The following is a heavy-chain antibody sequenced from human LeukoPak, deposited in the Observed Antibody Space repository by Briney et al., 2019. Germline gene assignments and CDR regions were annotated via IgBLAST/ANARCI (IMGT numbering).Heavy chain of an antibody. D-gene: IGHD3-10*01. CDR2: IYYSGST. V-gene: IGHV4-61*05. Sequence: SETLSLTCTVSGGSISSSSYYWSWIRQPPGKGLEWIGYIYYSGSTNYNPSLKSRVTISVDTSKNQFSLKLSSVTAADTAVYYCARRINGEADYWGQGTLVTVSS. CDR1: GGSISSSSYY. CDR3: ARRINGEADY. J-gene: IGHJ4*02.